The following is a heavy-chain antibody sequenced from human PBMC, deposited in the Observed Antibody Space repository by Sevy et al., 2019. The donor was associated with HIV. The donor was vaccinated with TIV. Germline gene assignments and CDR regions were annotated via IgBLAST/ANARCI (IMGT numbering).Heavy chain of an antibody. CDR1: GFSFSAKW. Sequence: GGSLRLSCAASGFSFSAKWMNWVRQAPGKGREWVANIKGDGSDKQYVDSVEGRFTISRDNAKNVLYLQMNSLRVEDTAVYYCAHETFGRFESWGQGTLVTVSS. CDR3: AHETFGRFES. J-gene: IGHJ4*02. D-gene: IGHD3-16*01. CDR2: IKGDGSDK. V-gene: IGHV3-7*01.